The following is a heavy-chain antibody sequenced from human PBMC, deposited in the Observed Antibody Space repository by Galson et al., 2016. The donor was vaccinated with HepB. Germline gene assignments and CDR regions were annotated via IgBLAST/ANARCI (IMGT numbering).Heavy chain of an antibody. CDR3: AKDDDGIGVMPLDY. V-gene: IGHV3-23*01. J-gene: IGHJ4*02. CDR2: ITASGDST. Sequence: SLRLSCAASGFTFSHRGMHWVRQTPGKGLEWVSSITASGDSTYYRDSVKGRFAVSRDNSKNTLYLQVNGLRAEDTAVYYCAKDDDGIGVMPLDYWGQGTLLTVSS. D-gene: IGHD3-10*01. CDR1: GFTFSHRG.